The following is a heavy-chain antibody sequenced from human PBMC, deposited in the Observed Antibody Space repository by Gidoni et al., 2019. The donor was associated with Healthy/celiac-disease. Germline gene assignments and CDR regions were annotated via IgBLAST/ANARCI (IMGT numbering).Heavy chain of an antibody. CDR1: GGSISSYY. V-gene: IGHV4-59*01. Sequence: QVQLQESGPGLVKPSATLSLTCTVSGGSISSYYWSWIRQPPGKGLEWIGYIYYSGSTNYNPSLKSRVTISVDTSKNQFSLKLSSVTAADTAVYYCASLPEKYNWFDPWGQGTLVTVSS. CDR3: ASLPEKYNWFDP. CDR2: IYYSGST. J-gene: IGHJ5*02.